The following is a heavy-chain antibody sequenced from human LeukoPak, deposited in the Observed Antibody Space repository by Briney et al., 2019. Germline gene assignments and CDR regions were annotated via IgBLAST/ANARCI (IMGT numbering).Heavy chain of an antibody. CDR1: GYTFTSFD. CDR3: ARALRVGRYSADY. J-gene: IGHJ4*02. Sequence: ASVKVSCKASGYTFTSFDINWVRQATGQGLEWMGWMNPNSGNTGSAQRFQGRVTMTRNTSISTAYMELSSLRSEDTAVYYCARALRVGRYSADYWGQGTLVTVSS. D-gene: IGHD2-15*01. V-gene: IGHV1-8*01. CDR2: MNPNSGNT.